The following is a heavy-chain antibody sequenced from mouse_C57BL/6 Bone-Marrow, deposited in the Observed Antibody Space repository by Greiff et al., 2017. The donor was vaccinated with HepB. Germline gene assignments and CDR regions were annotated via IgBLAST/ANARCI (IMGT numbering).Heavy chain of an antibody. J-gene: IGHJ1*03. D-gene: IGHD4-1*02. CDR1: GFTFSDYG. CDR2: ISSGSSTI. V-gene: IGHV5-17*01. CDR3: ETQLGRYWYFDV. Sequence: EVKLMESGGGLLKPGGSLKLSCAASGFTFSDYGMHWVRQAPEKGLEWVAYISSGSSTIYYADPVKGRFTISRDNAKNTLFLQMTSLRSEDTAMYYCETQLGRYWYFDVWGTATTVTVSS.